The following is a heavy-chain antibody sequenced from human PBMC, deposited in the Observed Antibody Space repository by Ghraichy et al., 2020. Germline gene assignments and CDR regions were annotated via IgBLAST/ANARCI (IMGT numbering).Heavy chain of an antibody. CDR3: AKGIAAGTTTISYYYNGMDV. CDR2: ISGSGGST. J-gene: IGHJ6*02. D-gene: IGHD6-13*01. Sequence: GGSLRLSCAASGFTFSSYVLSWVRQAPGKGLEWVAAISGSGGSTYYPESVSGRFTISRDNPKNTLFLQMNSLGVEDTAVYFCAKGIAAGTTTISYYYNGMDVWGQGTTVTVCS. V-gene: IGHV3-23*01. CDR1: GFTFSSYV.